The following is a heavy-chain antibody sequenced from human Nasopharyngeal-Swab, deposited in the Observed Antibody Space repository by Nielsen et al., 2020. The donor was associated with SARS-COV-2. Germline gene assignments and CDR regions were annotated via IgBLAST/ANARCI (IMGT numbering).Heavy chain of an antibody. CDR2: IIPIFGTA. J-gene: IGHJ4*02. CDR3: ARAPFQRLVDY. CDR1: GGTFSSYA. V-gene: IGHV1-69*06. Sequence: SVKVSCKASGGTFSSYAISWVRQAPGQGLERMGRIIPIFGTANYAQNFQDRVTLTADKSTSTAYMELSSLRSEDTAVYYCARAPFQRLVDYWGQGTLVTVSS. D-gene: IGHD6-25*01.